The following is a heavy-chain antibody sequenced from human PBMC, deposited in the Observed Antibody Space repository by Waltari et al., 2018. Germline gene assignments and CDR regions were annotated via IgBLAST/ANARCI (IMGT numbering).Heavy chain of an antibody. CDR3: ARLGYCSSTSCPEV. Sequence: QVQLQESGPGLVKPSETLSLTCTVSGGSISSYYWSWIRQPPGKGLEWIGYIYYGGSTNYNPSLKSRVTISVDTSKNQFSLKLSSVTAADTAVYYCARLGYCSSTSCPEVWGQGTLVTVSS. J-gene: IGHJ4*02. CDR1: GGSISSYY. D-gene: IGHD2-2*01. CDR2: IYYGGST. V-gene: IGHV4-59*01.